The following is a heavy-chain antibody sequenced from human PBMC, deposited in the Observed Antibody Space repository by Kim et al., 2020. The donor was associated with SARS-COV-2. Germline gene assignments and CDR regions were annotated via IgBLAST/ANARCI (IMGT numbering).Heavy chain of an antibody. Sequence: SETLSLTCTVSGGSISSYYWSWIRQPPGKGLEWIGYIYYSGSTNYNPSLKSRVTISVDTSKNQFSLKLSSVTAADTAVYYCARVNLLELRYFDWLSRNNLFDPWGQGTLVTVSS. CDR1: GGSISSYY. CDR2: IYYSGST. CDR3: ARVNLLELRYFDWLSRNNLFDP. D-gene: IGHD3-9*01. V-gene: IGHV4-59*01. J-gene: IGHJ5*02.